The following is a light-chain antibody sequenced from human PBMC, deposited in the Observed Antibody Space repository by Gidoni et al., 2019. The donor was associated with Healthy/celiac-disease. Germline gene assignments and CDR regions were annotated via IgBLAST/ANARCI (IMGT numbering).Light chain of an antibody. CDR2: VAS. CDR3: QQYNSYSMYT. CDR1: QSSSSW. Sequence: DIQMTQSPSTLSASVGDRVTITCRASQSSSSWLAWYQQKPGKAPKLLIYVASSLESGVPSRFSGSVSGTEFTLTISSLQPDDFATYYCQQYNSYSMYTFGQGTKLEIK. J-gene: IGKJ2*01. V-gene: IGKV1-5*01.